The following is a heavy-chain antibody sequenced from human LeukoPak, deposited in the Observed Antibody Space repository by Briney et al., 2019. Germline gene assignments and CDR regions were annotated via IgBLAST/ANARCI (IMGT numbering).Heavy chain of an antibody. CDR2: IYHSVSP. V-gene: IGHV4-59*01. J-gene: IGHJ4*02. CDR1: GGSINNYY. CDR3: ARTGSSGRTDY. D-gene: IGHD6-19*01. Sequence: SETLSLTCTVSGGSINNYYWSCIRQPPGKGLEWIGYIYHSVSPNYNPSLKSRVTISVDTSKNQISLKLSSATAADTAVYYCARTGSSGRTDYWGQGTLVAVSS.